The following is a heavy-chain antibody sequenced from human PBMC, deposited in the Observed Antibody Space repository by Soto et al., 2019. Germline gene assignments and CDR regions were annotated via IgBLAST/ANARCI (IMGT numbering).Heavy chain of an antibody. D-gene: IGHD1-7*01. Sequence: VSGPTLVNPTQTLTLTCTFSGFSLSTSGVGVGWIRQPPGKALEWLALIYWNDDKRYSPSLKSRLTITKDTSKNQVVLTMTNVDPEDTATYFCAHRRIGVSQWNYGDFDYSGQAILVTVSS. CDR3: AHRRIGVSQWNYGDFDY. CDR1: GFSLSTSGVG. J-gene: IGHJ4*02. CDR2: IYWNDDK. V-gene: IGHV2-5*01.